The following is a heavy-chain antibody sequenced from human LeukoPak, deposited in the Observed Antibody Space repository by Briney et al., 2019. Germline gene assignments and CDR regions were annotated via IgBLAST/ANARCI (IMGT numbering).Heavy chain of an antibody. D-gene: IGHD2-15*01. J-gene: IGHJ6*02. CDR2: IKQDGSEK. CDR1: GFTFSSYW. V-gene: IGHV3-7*05. CDR3: ARGIVVVVAAIYYYYYGMDV. Sequence: GGSLRLSCAASGFTFSSYWMSWVRQAPGKGLEWVANIKQDGSEKYYVDSVKGRFTISRDNAKNSLYLQMNSLRAEDTAVYYCARGIVVVVAAIYYYYYGMDVWGQGTTVTVSS.